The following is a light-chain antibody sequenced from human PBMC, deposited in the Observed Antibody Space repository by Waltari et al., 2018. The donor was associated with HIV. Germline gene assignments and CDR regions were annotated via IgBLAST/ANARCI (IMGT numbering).Light chain of an antibody. CDR1: QTISSY. CDR2: VAS. J-gene: IGKJ1*01. CDR3: QQSYNNPRT. V-gene: IGKV1-39*01. Sequence: DIQMTQSSSSLSASVGDRVTLTCRASQTISSYLNWYQQKPGQAPKLLMYVASSLQSGVPSRFSGSGSGTDFTLTISNLQPEDFATYYCQQSYNNPRTFGQGTKVEI.